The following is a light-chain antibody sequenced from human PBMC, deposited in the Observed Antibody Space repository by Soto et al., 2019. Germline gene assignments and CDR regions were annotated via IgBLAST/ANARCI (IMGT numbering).Light chain of an antibody. CDR2: GAS. CDR1: QSVSSSY. CDR3: QQYGSSPPWT. Sequence: EIVLTQSPGTLSLSPGERATLSCRASQSVSSSYLVWYQQKPGQAPRLLIYGASSRATGIPDRFSGSGSGTEFTLTISRLEPEDFAVYYCQQYGSSPPWTFGQGTKVEIK. J-gene: IGKJ1*01. V-gene: IGKV3-20*01.